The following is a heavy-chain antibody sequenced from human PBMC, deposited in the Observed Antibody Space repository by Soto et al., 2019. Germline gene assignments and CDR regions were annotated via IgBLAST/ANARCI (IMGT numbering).Heavy chain of an antibody. CDR1: GYTFINYG. CDR3: ARDEGSNGFDS. CDR2: VSGYNGNT. J-gene: IGHJ4*02. Sequence: QVQLVQSRGEVKRPGASVKVSCQAFGYTFINYGISWVRQAPGQGLEWMGWVSGYNGNTNYAQKFRGRVTMTRDTSTSTAYMELKTLRSDDTAVYYCARDEGSNGFDSWGPGTLVAVSS. D-gene: IGHD6-13*01. V-gene: IGHV1-18*04.